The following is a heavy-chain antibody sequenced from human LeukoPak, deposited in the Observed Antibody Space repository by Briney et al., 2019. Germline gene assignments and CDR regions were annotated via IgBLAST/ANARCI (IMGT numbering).Heavy chain of an antibody. CDR3: ATFGVFRGRTGYYDSSGYYSFDY. CDR1: GYTLTELS. CDR2: FDPEDGET. V-gene: IGHV1-24*01. D-gene: IGHD3-22*01. J-gene: IGHJ4*02. Sequence: VASVKVPCKVSGYTLTELSMHWVRQAPGKGLEWMGGFDPEDGETIYAQKFQGRVTMTEDTSTDTAYMELSSLRSEDTAVYYCATFGVFRGRTGYYDSSGYYSFDYWGQGTLVTVSS.